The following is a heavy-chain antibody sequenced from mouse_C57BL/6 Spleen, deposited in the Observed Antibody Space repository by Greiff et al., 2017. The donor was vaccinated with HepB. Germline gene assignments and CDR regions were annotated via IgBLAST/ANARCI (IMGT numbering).Heavy chain of an antibody. CDR2: IDPSDSYT. CDR1: GYTFTSYW. CDR3: ARSAYYSNYLDY. J-gene: IGHJ2*01. Sequence: QVQLKQPGAELVKPGASVKLSCKASGYTFTSYWMQWVKQRPGQGLEWIGEIDPSDSYTNYNQKFKGKATLTVDTSSSTAYMQLSSLTSEDSAVYYCARSAYYSNYLDYWGQGTTLTVSS. D-gene: IGHD2-5*01. V-gene: IGHV1-50*01.